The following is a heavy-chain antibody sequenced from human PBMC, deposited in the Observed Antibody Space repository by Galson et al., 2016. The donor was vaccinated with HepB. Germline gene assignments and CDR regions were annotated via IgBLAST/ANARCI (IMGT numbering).Heavy chain of an antibody. V-gene: IGHV4-4*02. CDR1: GGSISTDHW. D-gene: IGHD6-6*01. Sequence: SETLSLTCDVFGGSISTDHWWSWVRQPPGKGLEWIGEIFHSGSTHYNPSLKSRVTISADKSKKQFSLKLTSVTAADTAVYFCARSSIAVRSSIAAPWVWGQGTTVTVSS. CDR3: ARSSIAVRSSIAAPWV. J-gene: IGHJ6*02. CDR2: IFHSGST.